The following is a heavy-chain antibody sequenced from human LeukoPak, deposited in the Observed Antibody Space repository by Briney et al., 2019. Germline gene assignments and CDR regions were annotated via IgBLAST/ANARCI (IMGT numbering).Heavy chain of an antibody. Sequence: GGSLRLSCAASGFTFSSYSMNWVRQAPGKGLEWVSSFSGISTYIYYADSVKGRFTISRDNARNSLYLQMNSLRAEDTAIYYCARGRDCSGSSCYRDYWGQGTLVTVSS. CDR1: GFTFSSYS. D-gene: IGHD2-15*01. CDR3: ARGRDCSGSSCYRDY. J-gene: IGHJ4*02. V-gene: IGHV3-21*01. CDR2: FSGISTYI.